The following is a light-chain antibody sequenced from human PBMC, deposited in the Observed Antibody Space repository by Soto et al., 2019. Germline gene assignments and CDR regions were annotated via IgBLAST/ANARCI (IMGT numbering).Light chain of an antibody. CDR2: AAS. CDR1: QDIRSE. V-gene: IGKV1-6*01. CDR3: LQDYNYPLT. Sequence: AIQMTQFPSSLSASVGDRVTITCRASQDIRSELGWYQQRPGKAPKVLIYAASSLQSGVPSRFSGSGSGTDFTLTISSLQPEDFATYYCLQDYNYPLTFGGGTKVDIK. J-gene: IGKJ4*01.